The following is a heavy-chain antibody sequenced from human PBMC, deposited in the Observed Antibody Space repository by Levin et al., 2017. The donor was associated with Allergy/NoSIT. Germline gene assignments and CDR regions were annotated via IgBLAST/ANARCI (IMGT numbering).Heavy chain of an antibody. J-gene: IGHJ3*02. Sequence: SETLSLTCTVSGGSISSGGYYWSWIRQHPGKGLEWIGYIYYSGSTYYNPSLKSRVTISVDTSKNQFSLKLSSVTAADTAVYYCARSNIVVVVAATVGAFDIWGQGTMVTVSS. V-gene: IGHV4-31*03. CDR1: GGSISSGGYY. D-gene: IGHD2-15*01. CDR3: ARSNIVVVVAATVGAFDI. CDR2: IYYSGST.